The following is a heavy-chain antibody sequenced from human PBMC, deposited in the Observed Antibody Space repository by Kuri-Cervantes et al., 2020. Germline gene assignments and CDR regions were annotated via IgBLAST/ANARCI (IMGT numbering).Heavy chain of an antibody. CDR1: GFTFSSYW. Sequence: GGSLRLSCAASGFTFSSYWMSWVRQAPGKGLEWVANIKQDGSEKYYVDSVKGRFTISRDNAKNSLYLQMNSLRAEDTAVYYCARSFSTGHITRRDAFDIWGQGTMVTVSS. CDR3: ARSFSTGHITRRDAFDI. CDR2: IKQDGSEK. D-gene: IGHD3-3*01. J-gene: IGHJ3*02. V-gene: IGHV3-7*03.